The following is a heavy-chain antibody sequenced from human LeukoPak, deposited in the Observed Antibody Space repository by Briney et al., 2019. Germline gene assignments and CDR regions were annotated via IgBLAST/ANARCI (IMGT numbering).Heavy chain of an antibody. CDR1: KFTFTTYS. D-gene: IGHD6-19*01. V-gene: IGHV3-21*01. CDR2: ITSSSSYI. CDR3: VAATGSFDF. J-gene: IGHJ3*01. Sequence: PGRSLRLSCAASKFTFTTYSMNWVRQAPGKGLERVSSITSSSSYIYYGDSVKSRFTISRHNAKESLYLQMNSLIAEDTAVYYCVAATGSFDFWGQGTMVTVSS.